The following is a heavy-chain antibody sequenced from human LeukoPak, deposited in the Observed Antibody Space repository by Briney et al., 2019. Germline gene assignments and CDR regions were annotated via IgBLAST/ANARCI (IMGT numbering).Heavy chain of an antibody. Sequence: GGSLRLSCAASGFTFSSYWTSWVRQAPGKGLEWVANIKQDGSEKYYVDSVKGRFTISRDNAKNSLYLQMNSLRAEDTAVYYCARDRGSSRWFDPWGQGTLVTVSS. CDR2: IKQDGSEK. J-gene: IGHJ5*02. CDR1: GFTFSSYW. V-gene: IGHV3-7*01. CDR3: ARDRGSSRWFDP. D-gene: IGHD6-6*01.